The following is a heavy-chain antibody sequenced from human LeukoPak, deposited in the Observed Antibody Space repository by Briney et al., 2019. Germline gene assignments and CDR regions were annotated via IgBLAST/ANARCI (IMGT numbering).Heavy chain of an antibody. CDR1: GFTFSSYA. CDR2: ISGSGGST. D-gene: IGHD6-13*01. V-gene: IGHV3-23*01. J-gene: IGHJ4*02. Sequence: GGSLRLSCAASGFTFSSYAMSWVRQAPGKGLEWVSAISGSGGSTYYADSVKGRFTISRDNAKNSLYLQMNSLRAEDTAVYYCARALYSSSWTFDYWGQGTLVTVSS. CDR3: ARALYSSSWTFDY.